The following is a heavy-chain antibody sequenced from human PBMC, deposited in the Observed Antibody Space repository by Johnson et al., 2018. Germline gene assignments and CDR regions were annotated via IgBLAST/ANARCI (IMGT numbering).Heavy chain of an antibody. D-gene: IGHD2/OR15-2a*01. CDR2: ISYDGSNK. CDR3: AKEGGMGWGYYGPFQY. Sequence: QVQLVQSGGGVVQPGRSLRLSCAASGFTFSSYGMHWVRQAPGKGLEWVAVISYDGSNKYYADSVKGRFTISRDNSKNTLYLQMNRLGAGGTAGYYCAKEGGMGWGYYGPFQYWGPGTRVTVSS. V-gene: IGHV3-30*18. CDR1: GFTFSSYG. J-gene: IGHJ1*01.